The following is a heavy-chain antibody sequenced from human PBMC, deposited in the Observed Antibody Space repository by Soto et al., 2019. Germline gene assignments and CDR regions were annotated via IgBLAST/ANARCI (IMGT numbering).Heavy chain of an antibody. CDR1: GYSFTSYW. Sequence: GESLKISCKGSGYSFTSYWIGWVRQMPGKGLEWMGIIYTGDSDTRYSPSFQGQVTISADKSISTAYLQMNSPRDEDTAIYYCARERGEYDSGWYIDRWGQGTPVTVSS. CDR2: IYTGDSDT. CDR3: ARERGEYDSGWYIDR. J-gene: IGHJ5*02. D-gene: IGHD6-19*01. V-gene: IGHV5-51*01.